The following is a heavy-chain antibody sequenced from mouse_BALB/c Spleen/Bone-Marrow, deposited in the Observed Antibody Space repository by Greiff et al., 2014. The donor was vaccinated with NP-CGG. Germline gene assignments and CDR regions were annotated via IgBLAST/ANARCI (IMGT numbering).Heavy chain of an antibody. D-gene: IGHD2-4*01. CDR3: ARGNYYDYDYFDY. V-gene: IGHV1-14*01. CDR2: INPYNDGT. CDR1: GYTFTSYV. J-gene: IGHJ2*01. Sequence: EVKLVESGPELVKPGASVKMSCKASGYTFTSYVMHWVKQKPGQGLEWIGYINPYNDGTTYNEKFKGKATLTSDKSSSTAYVELSSLTSEDSAVYYCARGNYYDYDYFDYWGQGTTLTVSS.